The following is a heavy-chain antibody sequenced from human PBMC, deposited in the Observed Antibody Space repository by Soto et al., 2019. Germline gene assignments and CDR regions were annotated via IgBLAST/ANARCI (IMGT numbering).Heavy chain of an antibody. CDR2: IKPDGSEK. Sequence: EVQLVESGGGLVQPGASLRLSCAVSGFTFRNYWMNWARQAPGKGPEWVASIKPDGSEKFYVDSVKGRFTISRDNAKNSLYLQMNSLSAEDTAVYYCSTYKGPYCSGTNCLGFDPWGQGTLVTVSS. CDR1: GFTFRNYW. CDR3: STYKGPYCSGTNCLGFDP. J-gene: IGHJ5*02. V-gene: IGHV3-7*01. D-gene: IGHD2-2*01.